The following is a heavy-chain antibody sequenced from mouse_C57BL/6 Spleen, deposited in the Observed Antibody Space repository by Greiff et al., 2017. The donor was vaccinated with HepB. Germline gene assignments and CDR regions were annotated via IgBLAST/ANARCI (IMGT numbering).Heavy chain of an antibody. D-gene: IGHD3-2*02. CDR3: ARVGAQAPFDY. V-gene: IGHV5-4*01. Sequence: VQGVESGGGLVKPGGSLKLSCAASGFTFSSYAMSWVRQTPEKRLEWVATISDGGSYTYYPDNVKGRFTISRDNAKNNLYLQMSHLKSEDTAMYYCARVGAQAPFDYWGPGTTLTVSS. CDR1: GFTFSSYA. J-gene: IGHJ2*01. CDR2: ISDGGSYT.